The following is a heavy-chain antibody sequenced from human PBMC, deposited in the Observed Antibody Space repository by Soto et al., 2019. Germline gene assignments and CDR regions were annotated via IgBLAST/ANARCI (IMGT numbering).Heavy chain of an antibody. J-gene: IGHJ5*02. CDR2: RDFGGSF. CDR1: GASVSNGY. CDR3: ARSYYDSTGLAVDP. V-gene: IGHV4-59*02. Sequence: QMQLQASGPGLVKPSETLSLTCNVSGASVSNGYWSWIRQPPGKGLEWIGFRDFGGSFNYNPSLPSRVPISVETSKNQFSMKLTSVTASDTAVYFCARSYYDSTGLAVDPWGQGTLVTVSS. D-gene: IGHD3-22*01.